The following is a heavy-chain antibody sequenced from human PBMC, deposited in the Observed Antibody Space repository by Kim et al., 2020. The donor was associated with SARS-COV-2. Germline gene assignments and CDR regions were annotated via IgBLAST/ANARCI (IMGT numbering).Heavy chain of an antibody. D-gene: IGHD3-16*02. CDR1: GYTFTNHA. CDR2: INTDTGRP. Sequence: ASVKVSCKASGYTFTNHAINWVRQAPGQGLEWMGWINTDTGRPTYAQGFTGRFVFSLDTSVSTTYLQISSLESEDTALYYCARVVWGGYRYVYYWRQGTL. CDR3: ARVVWGGYRYVYY. J-gene: IGHJ4*02. V-gene: IGHV7-4-1*02.